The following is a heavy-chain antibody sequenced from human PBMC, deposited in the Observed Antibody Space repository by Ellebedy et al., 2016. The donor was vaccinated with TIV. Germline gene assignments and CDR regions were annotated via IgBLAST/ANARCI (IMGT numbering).Heavy chain of an antibody. Sequence: GESLKISCAASGFTFSSYAMSWVRQAPGKGLEWVSYISSSSSYTNYADSVKGRFTISRDNSKRTVDLQMRSVRAEDTAVYFCAKDRTSGDGYWVFDSWGQGTMVSVSS. J-gene: IGHJ4*02. CDR3: AKDRTSGDGYWVFDS. D-gene: IGHD2-21*02. V-gene: IGHV3-11*05. CDR1: GFTFSSYA. CDR2: ISSSSSYT.